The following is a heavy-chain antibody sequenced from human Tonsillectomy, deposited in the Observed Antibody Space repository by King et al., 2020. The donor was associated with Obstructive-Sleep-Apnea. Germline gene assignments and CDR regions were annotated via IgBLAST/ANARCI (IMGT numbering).Heavy chain of an antibody. V-gene: IGHV1-18*04. CDR1: GYTFTSYG. CDR2: ISAYNGNT. J-gene: IGHJ4*02. CDR3: ARDRYYYDSSGYYHLDY. D-gene: IGHD3-22*01. Sequence: QLVQSGAEVKKPGASVKVSCKASGYTFTSYGISWVRQAPGQGLEWMGWISAYNGNTNYAQTLQGRVTMTTDTSTSTAYMELRSLRSDDTAVYYCARDRYYYDSSGYYHLDYWGQGTLVTVSS.